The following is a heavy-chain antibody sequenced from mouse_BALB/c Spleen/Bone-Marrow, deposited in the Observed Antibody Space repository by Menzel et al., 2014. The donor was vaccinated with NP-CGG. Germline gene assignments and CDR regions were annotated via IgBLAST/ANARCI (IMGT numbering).Heavy chain of an antibody. CDR3: AGKRPGTDYYLDY. Sequence: EVMLVESGPELVKPGASVKISCKTSGYTFTEYTMHWVKQSQGKSLEWIGGINPNNGGTTYNQKFKGKATLTVDKSSSTAYMELRSLTSEDSAVYYCAGKRPGTDYYLDYWGQGTTLTVSS. J-gene: IGHJ2*01. CDR2: INPNNGGT. V-gene: IGHV1-18*01. CDR1: GYTFTEYT. D-gene: IGHD3-3*01.